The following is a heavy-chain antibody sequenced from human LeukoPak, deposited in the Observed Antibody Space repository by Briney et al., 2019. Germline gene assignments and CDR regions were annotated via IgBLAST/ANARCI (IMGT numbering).Heavy chain of an antibody. CDR3: ARLKNTGTERPLDF. Sequence: SGGSLRLSCEASGFTFSSYNMNWVRQAPGKGLEWVSSISSSSTYIYYADSVKGRFTISRDNAKNTLYPQMNSLRREDTGLYYCARLKNTGTERPLDFWGQGTLVTVSS. V-gene: IGHV3-21*01. CDR1: GFTFSSYN. J-gene: IGHJ4*02. D-gene: IGHD1-26*01. CDR2: ISSSSTYI.